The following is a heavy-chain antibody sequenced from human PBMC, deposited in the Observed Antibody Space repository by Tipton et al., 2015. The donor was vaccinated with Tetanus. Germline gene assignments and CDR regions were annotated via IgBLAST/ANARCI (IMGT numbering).Heavy chain of an antibody. CDR2: VSYSGST. J-gene: IGHJ3*01. V-gene: IGHV4-61*01. CDR1: GGSVRSGSYY. Sequence: LSLTCTVSGGSVRSGSYYWNWIRQPPGKGLEWIGYVSYSGSTNSNYSLKSRITISQDTSKNQFSLRLTSVTAADTAVYYCARRSYCSSSRCFDAFDLWGQGTMVTVSS. CDR3: ARRSYCSSSRCFDAFDL. D-gene: IGHD2-2*01.